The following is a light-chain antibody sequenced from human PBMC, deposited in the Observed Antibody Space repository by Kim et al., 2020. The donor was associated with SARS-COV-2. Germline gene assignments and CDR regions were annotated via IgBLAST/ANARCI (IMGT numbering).Light chain of an antibody. CDR3: QQYDSSPYT. Sequence: EIVLTQSPGTLSLSPGDRATLSCRASQSVGSSYLAWYQQKPGQAPRLLMYGTSSRASGIPDRFSGSGSGTDFTLSITRLEPEDFALYYCQQYDSSPYTFGQGTKLEI. CDR2: GTS. J-gene: IGKJ2*01. CDR1: QSVGSSY. V-gene: IGKV3-20*01.